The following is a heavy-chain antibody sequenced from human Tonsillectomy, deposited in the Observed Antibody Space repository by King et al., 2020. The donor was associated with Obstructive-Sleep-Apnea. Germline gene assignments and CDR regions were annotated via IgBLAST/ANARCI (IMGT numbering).Heavy chain of an antibody. CDR2: IRQDGGEK. CDR1: GFTFSDYW. D-gene: IGHD1-14*01. J-gene: IGHJ4*02. Sequence: EVQLVESGGNLVQPGGSLRLSCEASGFTFSDYWMSWVRQAPGKGPQWVANIRQDGGEKNYLDSVRGRFTISRDNAKKSLYLQMNSLRAEDTAVYYCVHRGGLASNRPVYFDHWGLGALVTVSS. V-gene: IGHV3-7*03. CDR3: VHRGGLASNRPVYFDH.